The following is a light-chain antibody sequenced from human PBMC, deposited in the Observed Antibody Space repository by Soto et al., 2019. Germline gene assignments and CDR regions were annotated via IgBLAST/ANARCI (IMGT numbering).Light chain of an antibody. Sequence: QSALTQPASVSGPPGQAITISCSGTSSDVGNYNYVSWYQHHPGKAPKVMIYEVRNRPSGVSNRFSGSKSGNTASLTISGLQAEDEADYYCSSYSSTKTRVFGTGTKVTVL. CDR3: SSYSSTKTRV. J-gene: IGLJ1*01. V-gene: IGLV2-14*01. CDR2: EVR. CDR1: SSDVGNYNY.